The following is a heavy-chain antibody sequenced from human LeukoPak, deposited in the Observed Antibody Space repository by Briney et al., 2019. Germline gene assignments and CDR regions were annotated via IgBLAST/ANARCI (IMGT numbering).Heavy chain of an antibody. J-gene: IGHJ4*02. Sequence: ASVKVSCKVSGYTLTELSMHWVRQAPGKGLEWMGGFDPKDGETIYAQKFQGGVTMTEDTSTDTAYMELSSLRSEDTAVYYCATEIGGSPYSRGWYRLDWGQGTLVTVSS. CDR2: FDPKDGET. CDR1: GYTLTELS. V-gene: IGHV1-24*01. CDR3: ATEIGGSPYSRGWYRLD. D-gene: IGHD6-19*01.